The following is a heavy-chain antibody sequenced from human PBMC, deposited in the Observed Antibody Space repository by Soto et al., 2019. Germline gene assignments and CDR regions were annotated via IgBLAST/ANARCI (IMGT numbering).Heavy chain of an antibody. D-gene: IGHD2-2*01. CDR3: ASQYLEYCSSASCSAPYDY. CDR1: GFTFSTYW. J-gene: IGHJ4*02. V-gene: IGHV3-7*05. CDR2: IKQDGSEK. Sequence: PGGSLRLSCAASGFTFSTYWMSWVRQAPGKGLEWVANIKQDGSEKYYVDSVKGRFTISRDNIKKSLYLQMNSLRAEDTAVYYCASQYLEYCSSASCSAPYDYWGEGTLVTVSS.